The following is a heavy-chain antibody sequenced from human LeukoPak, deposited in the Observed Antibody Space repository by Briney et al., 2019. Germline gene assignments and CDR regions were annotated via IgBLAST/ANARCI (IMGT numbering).Heavy chain of an antibody. Sequence: SETLSLTCTVSGGSISSGDYYWSWVRQPPGKGLEWIAYIYYSGSTYYNPSLKSRVTISVDTSKNQFSLKLSSVTAADTAVYYCAREVRVPAAMRGYYYYGRDVWGQGTTVTVSS. CDR1: GGSISSGDYY. V-gene: IGHV4-30-4*01. D-gene: IGHD2-2*01. CDR3: AREVRVPAAMRGYYYYGRDV. CDR2: IYYSGST. J-gene: IGHJ6*02.